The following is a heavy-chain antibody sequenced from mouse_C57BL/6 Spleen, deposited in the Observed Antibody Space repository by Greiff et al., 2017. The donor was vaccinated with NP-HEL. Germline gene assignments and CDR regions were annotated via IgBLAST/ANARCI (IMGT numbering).Heavy chain of an antibody. CDR1: GYTFTDYE. D-gene: IGHD1-1*01. J-gene: IGHJ3*01. CDR3: TRVGYGSSWFAY. CDR2: IDPETGGT. V-gene: IGHV1-15*01. Sequence: QVQLQQSGAELVRPGASVTLSCKASGYTFTDYEMHWVKQTPVHGLEWIGAIDPETGGTASNQKFKGKAILTADKSSSTAYMELRSLTSEDSAIYYCTRVGYGSSWFAYWGQGTLVTVSA.